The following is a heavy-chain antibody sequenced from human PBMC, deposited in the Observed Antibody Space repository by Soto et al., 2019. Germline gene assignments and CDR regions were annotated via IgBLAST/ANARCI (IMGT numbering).Heavy chain of an antibody. CDR1: GGSISNYY. Sequence: SSETLSLTCTVSGGSISNYYCSWIRQTPGKGLEYIGFIYNSGTTNYHPSLKSRVTISIDTSKSQFYLKLTSVTAADTAIQYCATRFYSSGVLLDYWGPGTQVTVS. CDR2: IYNSGTT. V-gene: IGHV4-59*13. D-gene: IGHD3-10*01. J-gene: IGHJ4*02. CDR3: ATRFYSSGVLLDY.